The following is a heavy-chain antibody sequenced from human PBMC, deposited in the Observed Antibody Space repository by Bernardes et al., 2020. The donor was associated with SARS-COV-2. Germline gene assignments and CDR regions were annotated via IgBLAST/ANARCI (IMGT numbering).Heavy chain of an antibody. CDR2: ISGSGNTK. Sequence: GSLRLSCVGSEFNFDAYAVHWVRQAPGKGLEWVSVISGSGNTKYYAESFRGRFTISRDNSKNIVYLQLNSLGDGDSAVYYCAKGGRVTGALDLWGLGTKVTVS. J-gene: IGHJ6*02. CDR1: EFNFDAYA. D-gene: IGHD4-4*01. V-gene: IGHV3-23*01. CDR3: AKGGRVTGALDL.